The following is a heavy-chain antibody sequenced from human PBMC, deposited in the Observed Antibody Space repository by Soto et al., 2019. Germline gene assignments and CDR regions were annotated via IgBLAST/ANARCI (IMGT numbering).Heavy chain of an antibody. D-gene: IGHD3-10*01. CDR3: ARVYYYNSGTNRPFAF. V-gene: IGHV3-53*01. CDR1: GFAVSSSY. CDR2: TYSGGST. J-gene: IGHJ4*02. Sequence: DVQLVESGGGLIQPGGSLRLSCAASGFAVSSSYMSWVRQAPGKGLEWVAVTYSGGSTYYADSVEGRFTISRDTSKNTLYLQMNRLRPEDTAVYYCARVYYYNSGTNRPFAFCGKGTLVTVSS.